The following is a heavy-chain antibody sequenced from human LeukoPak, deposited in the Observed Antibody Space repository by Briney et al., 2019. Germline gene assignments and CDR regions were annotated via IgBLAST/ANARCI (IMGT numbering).Heavy chain of an antibody. D-gene: IGHD6-13*01. V-gene: IGHV3-9*01. CDR3: ARDGNIAAAGTGWYYYMDV. J-gene: IGHJ6*03. Sequence: GGSLRLSCAASGFTFDDYAMHWVRQAPGKGLEWVSGISWNSGSRGYADSVKGRFTISRDNAKNSLYLQMNSLRAEDTAVYYCARDGNIAAAGTGWYYYMDVWGKGTTVTVSS. CDR2: ISWNSGSR. CDR1: GFTFDDYA.